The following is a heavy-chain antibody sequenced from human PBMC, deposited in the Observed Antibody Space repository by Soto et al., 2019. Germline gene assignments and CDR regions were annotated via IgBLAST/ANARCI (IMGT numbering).Heavy chain of an antibody. Sequence: QITLKESGPTLVKPTQTLTLTCTFSGFSLSTSGVGVGWIRQPPGKALEWLALIYWDDDKRYSPSLKSRLTITKDTSKTQVVLTMTNMDPVDTATYYCAHSATGFGEYYYYYGMDVWGQGTTVTVSS. V-gene: IGHV2-5*02. D-gene: IGHD3-10*01. CDR2: IYWDDDK. CDR3: AHSATGFGEYYYYYGMDV. CDR1: GFSLSTSGVG. J-gene: IGHJ6*02.